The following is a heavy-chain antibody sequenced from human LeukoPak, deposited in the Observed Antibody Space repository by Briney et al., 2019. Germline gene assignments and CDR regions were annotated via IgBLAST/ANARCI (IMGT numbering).Heavy chain of an antibody. Sequence: GGSLRLSCAASGFTVSNNYMSWVRQAPGRGLEWVSVIYSGGDIYYADSVKGRFTIFRDIFKNTLYLQMNSLRAEDTAVYYCAREGLRGDYFGYWGQGTLVTVSS. D-gene: IGHD2-15*01. V-gene: IGHV3-53*01. CDR2: IYSGGDI. CDR1: GFTVSNNY. J-gene: IGHJ4*02. CDR3: AREGLRGDYFGY.